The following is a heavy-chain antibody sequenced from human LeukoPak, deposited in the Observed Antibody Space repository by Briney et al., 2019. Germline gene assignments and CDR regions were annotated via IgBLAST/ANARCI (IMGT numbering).Heavy chain of an antibody. V-gene: IGHV1-46*01. Sequence: ASVKVSCKASGYTFTSYYMHWVRQAPGQGLEWMGIINPSGGSTSYAQKFQGRVTMTRDTSTSTVYMELSSLRSEDTAVYYCARDVSPPGHASLVPAYAFDIWGQGTMVTVSS. CDR3: ARDVSPPGHASLVPAYAFDI. CDR1: GYTFTSYY. J-gene: IGHJ3*02. D-gene: IGHD2-2*01. CDR2: INPSGGST.